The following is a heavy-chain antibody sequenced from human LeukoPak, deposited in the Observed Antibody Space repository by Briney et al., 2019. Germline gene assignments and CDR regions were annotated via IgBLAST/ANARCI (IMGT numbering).Heavy chain of an antibody. J-gene: IGHJ6*02. V-gene: IGHV5-51*01. Sequence: GESLKISCKGSGYSFTSYWIGWVRQMPGKGLEWMGIIYPGDSDTRYSPSFQGQVTISADKSISTAYLQWSSLKASDTAMYYCARGGYSYGYYYGMDVWGQGTTVTVSS. CDR1: GYSFTSYW. D-gene: IGHD5-18*01. CDR2: IYPGDSDT. CDR3: ARGGYSYGYYYGMDV.